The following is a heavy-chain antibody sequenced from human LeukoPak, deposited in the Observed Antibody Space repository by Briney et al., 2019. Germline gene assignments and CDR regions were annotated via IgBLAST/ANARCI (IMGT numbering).Heavy chain of an antibody. CDR2: IYSGGST. Sequence: SGGSLRLSCAASGFTVSSNYMSWVRQAPGKGLEWVSVIYSGGSTYYADSVKGRFTISRHNSKKTLYLQMNSLRAEDTAVYYCARGSSGGWYYYDSSGYDYWGQGTLVTVSS. CDR3: ARGSSGGWYYYDSSGYDY. D-gene: IGHD3-22*01. V-gene: IGHV3-53*04. J-gene: IGHJ4*02. CDR1: GFTVSSNY.